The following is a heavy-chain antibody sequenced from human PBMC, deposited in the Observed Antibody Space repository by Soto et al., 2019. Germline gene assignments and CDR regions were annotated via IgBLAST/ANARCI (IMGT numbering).Heavy chain of an antibody. Sequence: EVQLVESGGGLVQPGGSLKLSCAASGFTFSGSAVHWVRQASGKGLEWVGRIRSKANSYATAYAASVRGRFTISRDDSKNTAYLQMNTLKTEDTAVYYCTKSNNSYWGQGTLVTVSS. V-gene: IGHV3-73*01. J-gene: IGHJ4*02. CDR3: TKSNNSY. CDR2: IRSKANSYAT. CDR1: GFTFSGSA.